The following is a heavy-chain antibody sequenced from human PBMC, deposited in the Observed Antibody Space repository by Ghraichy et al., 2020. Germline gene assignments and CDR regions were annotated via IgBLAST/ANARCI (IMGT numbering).Heavy chain of an antibody. D-gene: IGHD6-6*01. CDR2: INHSGST. Sequence: SETLSLTCAVYGGSFSGYYWSWIRQPPGKGLEWIGEINHSGSTNYNPSLKSRVTISVDTSKNQFSLKLSSVTAADTAVYYCARGPARWYGPRVYYFDYWGQGTLVTVSS. V-gene: IGHV4-34*01. CDR1: GGSFSGYY. CDR3: ARGPARWYGPRVYYFDY. J-gene: IGHJ4*02.